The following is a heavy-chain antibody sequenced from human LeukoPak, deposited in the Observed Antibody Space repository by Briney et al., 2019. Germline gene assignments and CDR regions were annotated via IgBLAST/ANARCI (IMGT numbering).Heavy chain of an antibody. V-gene: IGHV3-23*01. Sequence: GGSLRLSCAASGFTCSSYAMTWVGQAPGKGLEWVSAISGSGGSTYYADSVKGRFTISRDNSKNTLYLQMNSLRAEDTAVYYCAKDPDYYGSGSYFFADYWGQGTLVTVSS. D-gene: IGHD3-10*01. J-gene: IGHJ4*02. CDR2: ISGSGGST. CDR3: AKDPDYYGSGSYFFADY. CDR1: GFTCSSYA.